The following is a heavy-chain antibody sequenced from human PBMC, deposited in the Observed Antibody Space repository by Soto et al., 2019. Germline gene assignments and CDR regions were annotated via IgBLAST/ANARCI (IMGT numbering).Heavy chain of an antibody. CDR3: AIVSGGYVDTDY. CDR2: INHSGST. D-gene: IGHD5-18*01. V-gene: IGHV4-34*01. J-gene: IGHJ4*02. CDR1: GGSFSGYY. Sequence: SETLSLTCAGYGGSFSGYYCSWIRQPPWKGLEWIGEINHSGSTNYNPSLKGRVTISVDTYKNQFSLNLSSVTAADTAVYYCAIVSGGYVDTDYWGQGTLVTVSS.